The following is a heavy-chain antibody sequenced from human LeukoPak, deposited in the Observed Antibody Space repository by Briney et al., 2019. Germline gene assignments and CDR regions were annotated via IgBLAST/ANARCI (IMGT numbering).Heavy chain of an antibody. J-gene: IGHJ6*03. V-gene: IGHV3-7*01. D-gene: IGHD3-3*02. Sequence: GGSLRLSCAASGFTFSSYWMSWVRQAPGKGLEWVANIKQDGSEKYYVDSVKGRFTISRDNAKNSLYLQMNSLRAGDTAVYYCARAPLANYYYYYMDVWGKGTTVTVSS. CDR1: GFTFSSYW. CDR2: IKQDGSEK. CDR3: ARAPLANYYYYYMDV.